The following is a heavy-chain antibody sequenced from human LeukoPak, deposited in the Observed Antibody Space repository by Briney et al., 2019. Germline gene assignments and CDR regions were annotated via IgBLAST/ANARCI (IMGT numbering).Heavy chain of an antibody. V-gene: IGHV3-30*04. J-gene: IGHJ4*02. D-gene: IGHD3-22*01. CDR2: ISYDGSNK. Sequence: PGGSLRLSCAASGFTFSSYAMHWVRQAPGKGLEWVAVISYDGSNKYYADSVKGRFTISRDNSKNTLYLQMNSLRAEDTAVYYCAKDRRSSGSYFDYWGQGTLVTVSS. CDR3: AKDRRSSGSYFDY. CDR1: GFTFSSYA.